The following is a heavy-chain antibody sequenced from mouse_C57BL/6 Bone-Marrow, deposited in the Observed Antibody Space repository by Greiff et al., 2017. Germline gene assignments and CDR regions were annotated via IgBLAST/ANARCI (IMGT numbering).Heavy chain of an antibody. Sequence: VQLQQPGAELVMPGASVKLSCKASGYTFTSYWMHWVKQRPGQGLEWIGEIDPSDSYTNYNQKFKGKSTLTVDKSSSTAYMQLSSLTSEDSAVYYCTRLGYCGSHDYWGQGTTLTVSS. D-gene: IGHD1-1*01. J-gene: IGHJ2*01. CDR1: GYTFTSYW. CDR3: TRLGYCGSHDY. CDR2: IDPSDSYT. V-gene: IGHV1-69*01.